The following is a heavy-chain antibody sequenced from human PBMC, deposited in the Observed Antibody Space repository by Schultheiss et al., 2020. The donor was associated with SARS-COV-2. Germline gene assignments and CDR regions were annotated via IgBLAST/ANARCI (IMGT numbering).Heavy chain of an antibody. CDR2: IYYSGST. V-gene: IGHV4-39*07. Sequence: SETLSLTCTVSGGSISSYYWGWIRQPPGKGLEWIGSIYYSGSTYYNPSLKSRVTISVDTSKNQFSLKLSSVTAADTAVYYCARVRNRYYFDYWGQGTLVTVSS. CDR3: ARVRNRYYFDY. J-gene: IGHJ4*02. CDR1: GGSISSYY.